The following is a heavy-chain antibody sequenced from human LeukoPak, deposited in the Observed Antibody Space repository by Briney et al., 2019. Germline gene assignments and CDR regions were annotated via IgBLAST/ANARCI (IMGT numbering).Heavy chain of an antibody. CDR3: ASLGYSSIPDDP. CDR2: ISSSSTI. Sequence: GGSLRLSCAASGFTFSSYSMNWVRQAPGKGLEWVSYISSSSTIYYADSVKGRFTISRDNAKNSLYLQMNSLRAEDTAVYYCASLGYSSIPDDPWGQGTLVTVSS. V-gene: IGHV3-48*01. J-gene: IGHJ5*02. D-gene: IGHD6-19*01. CDR1: GFTFSSYS.